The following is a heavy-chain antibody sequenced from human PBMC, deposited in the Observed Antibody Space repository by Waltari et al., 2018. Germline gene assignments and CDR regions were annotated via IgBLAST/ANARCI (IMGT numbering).Heavy chain of an antibody. Sequence: QVQLVESGGGVVQPGRSLRLSCAASESTFSSFAMHWVRQAPGKGLEWVGVISYNGSNIYYGDSVKGRFTISRDNAKKMLYLQMNSLRAEDTAVYYCARDLCDRTNCHGMDVWGQGTTVTVSS. CDR1: ESTFSSFA. V-gene: IGHV3-30*04. CDR3: ARDLCDRTNCHGMDV. J-gene: IGHJ6*02. D-gene: IGHD1-1*01. CDR2: ISYNGSNI.